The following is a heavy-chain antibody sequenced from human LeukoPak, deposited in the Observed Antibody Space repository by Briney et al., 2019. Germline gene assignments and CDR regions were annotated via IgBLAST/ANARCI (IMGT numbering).Heavy chain of an antibody. J-gene: IGHJ4*02. D-gene: IGHD2-2*01. CDR2: INHSGST. CDR3: ARGRYQPLLPQGFDY. V-gene: IGHV4-34*01. CDR1: GGSFSGYY. Sequence: SETLSLTCAVYGGSFSGYYWSWIRQPPGKGLEWIGEINHSGSTNYNPSLKSRVTISVDMSKNQFSLKLSSVTAADTAVYYCARGRYQPLLPQGFDYWGQGTLVTVSS.